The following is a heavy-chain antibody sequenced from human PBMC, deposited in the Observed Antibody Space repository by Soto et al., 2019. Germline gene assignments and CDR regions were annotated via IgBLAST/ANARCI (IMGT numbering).Heavy chain of an antibody. CDR3: AGAQYYFDY. J-gene: IGHJ4*02. V-gene: IGHV3-30*03. CDR1: GFPFSSYG. Sequence: QVQLVESGGGVVQPGRSLRLSCAASGFPFSSYGMHWFRQAPGKGLAWVALISYDGSNKFYTDSVKGRFTISRDNSKNTLYLEMSSLRAEDTAVNYCAGAQYYFDYCGQGTLVSVSS. CDR2: ISYDGSNK.